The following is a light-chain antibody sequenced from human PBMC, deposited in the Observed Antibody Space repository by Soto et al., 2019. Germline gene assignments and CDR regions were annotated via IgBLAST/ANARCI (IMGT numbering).Light chain of an antibody. CDR3: VLYMGSGLWV. J-gene: IGLJ3*02. CDR2: STN. CDR1: SGSVSTSYY. V-gene: IGLV8-61*01. Sequence: QAVVTQEPSFSVSPGGTVTLTCGLSSGSVSTSYYPSWYQQTPGQAPRTLIYSTNTRSSGVPGRFSGSILGNKAALTITGAQADDESYYYCVLYMGSGLWVFGGGTKLTGL.